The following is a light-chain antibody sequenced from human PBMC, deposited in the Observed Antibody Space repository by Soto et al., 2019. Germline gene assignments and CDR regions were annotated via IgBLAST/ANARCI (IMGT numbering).Light chain of an antibody. Sequence: QSALTQPASVSGSPGQSITISCTGTSSDVGGYNYVSWYQQHPGKAPKLMIYDVSNRPSGVSNRFAGYKSGNTASLTISGLQAEDEADYYCSSYTSSSTVFGTGTKLTVL. J-gene: IGLJ1*01. CDR1: SSDVGGYNY. V-gene: IGLV2-14*01. CDR2: DVS. CDR3: SSYTSSSTV.